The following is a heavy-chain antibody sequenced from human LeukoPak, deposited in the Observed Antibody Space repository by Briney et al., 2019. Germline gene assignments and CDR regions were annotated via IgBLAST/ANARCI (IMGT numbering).Heavy chain of an antibody. D-gene: IGHD3-10*01. CDR1: GFTFSSYW. Sequence: QTGGSLRLSCAASGFTFSSYWMSWVRQAPGKGREWVANIKQDGSEKYYVDSVKGRFTISRDNAKNSLYLQMNSLRAEDTAVYYCAREGRWFGELLNPIDYWGQGTLVTVSS. V-gene: IGHV3-7*01. CDR3: AREGRWFGELLNPIDY. J-gene: IGHJ4*02. CDR2: IKQDGSEK.